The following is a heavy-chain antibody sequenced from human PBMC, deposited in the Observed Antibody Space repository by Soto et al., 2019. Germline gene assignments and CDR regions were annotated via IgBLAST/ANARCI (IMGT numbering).Heavy chain of an antibody. CDR3: ARARIVVAGTIVDY. J-gene: IGHJ4*02. D-gene: IGHD6-19*01. V-gene: IGHV4-59*01. CDR1: GGSISSYY. Sequence: SETLSLTCTVSGGSISSYYWSWIRQPPGKGLEWIGYIYYSGSTNYNPSLKSRVTISVDTSKNQFSLKLSSVTAADTAVYYCARARIVVAGTIVDYWGQGTLFPVS. CDR2: IYYSGST.